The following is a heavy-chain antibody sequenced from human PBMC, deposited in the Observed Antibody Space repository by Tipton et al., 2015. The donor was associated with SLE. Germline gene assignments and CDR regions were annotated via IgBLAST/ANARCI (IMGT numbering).Heavy chain of an antibody. V-gene: IGHV4-34*01. D-gene: IGHD4/OR15-4a*01. Sequence: TLSLTCAVYGGSFNGYYWSGIRQPPGKGLEWIGEITPSGSTNCNPSLKSRVTMSVDTSKNQFSLKLSSVTAADTAVYYCVRERVLGFDPWGQGTLVTVSS. CDR2: ITPSGST. J-gene: IGHJ5*02. CDR3: VRERVLGFDP. CDR1: GGSFNGYY.